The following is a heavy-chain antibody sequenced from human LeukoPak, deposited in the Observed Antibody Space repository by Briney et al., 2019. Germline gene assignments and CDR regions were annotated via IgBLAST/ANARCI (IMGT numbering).Heavy chain of an antibody. V-gene: IGHV1-69*13. Sequence: ASVKVSCKASGYTFTGYYMHWVRQAPGQGLEWMGGIIPIFGTANYAQKFQGRVTITADESTSTAYMELSSLRSEDTAVYYCAIRLLDAFDIWGQGTMVTVSS. CDR3: AIRLLDAFDI. CDR1: GYTFTGYY. J-gene: IGHJ3*02. CDR2: IIPIFGTA.